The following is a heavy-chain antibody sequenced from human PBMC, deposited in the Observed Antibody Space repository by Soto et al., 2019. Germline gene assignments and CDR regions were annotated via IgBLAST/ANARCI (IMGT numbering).Heavy chain of an antibody. CDR2: ISYDGSNT. CDR1: GFTFSSYG. D-gene: IGHD5-18*01. V-gene: IGHV3-30*03. J-gene: IGHJ5*01. Sequence: GGSLRLSCAASGFTFSSYGMHWVRQAPGKGLEWVAVISYDGSNTYYADSVKGRFTISRDNAKNTLYLQMDSLRAEDTAVYYCARGPHGDSYGDSWGQGTLVTVSS. CDR3: ARGPHGDSYGDS.